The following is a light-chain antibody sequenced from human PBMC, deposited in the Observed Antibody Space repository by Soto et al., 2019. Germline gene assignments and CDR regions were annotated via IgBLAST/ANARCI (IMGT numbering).Light chain of an antibody. V-gene: IGLV1-44*01. CDR3: AACDDSLNGWV. J-gene: IGLJ3*02. CDR1: SSNIGSNT. Sequence: QSVLTQPPSASGTPGQRVNISCSGSSSNIGSNTVNWYQQLPGTAPKLLIYSNNQRPSGVPDRFSGSKSGTSASLAISGLQSEDEADYYCAACDDSLNGWVFGGGTKLTVL. CDR2: SNN.